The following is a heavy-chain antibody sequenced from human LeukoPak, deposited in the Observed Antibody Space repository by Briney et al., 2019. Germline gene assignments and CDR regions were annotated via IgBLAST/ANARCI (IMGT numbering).Heavy chain of an antibody. Sequence: ASVKVSCKASGYTFTSSDINWVRQATGQGLEWMGWMNPNSGNTGYAQKLRGRVTLTRDTSISTAYMELTSLRSEDTAVYYCARTLSRLNHYGDSAADSWGQGTLVTVSS. J-gene: IGHJ4*02. D-gene: IGHD4-17*01. CDR3: ARTLSRLNHYGDSAADS. V-gene: IGHV1-8*01. CDR2: MNPNSGNT. CDR1: GYTFTSSD.